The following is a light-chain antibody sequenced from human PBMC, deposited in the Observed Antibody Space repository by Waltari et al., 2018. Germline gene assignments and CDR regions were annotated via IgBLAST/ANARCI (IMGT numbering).Light chain of an antibody. CDR3: QQYYATPVT. CDR1: QSLSYNSNNKNY. J-gene: IGKJ3*01. Sequence: DIVMTQSPESLAVSLGERATINCKSSQSLSYNSNNKNYLAWYQQKPGQPPNVLIYWASTRESGVPDRFSGSGSGTDFTLTISSLQAEDVAVYYCQQYYATPVTFGPGTKVEIK. V-gene: IGKV4-1*01. CDR2: WAS.